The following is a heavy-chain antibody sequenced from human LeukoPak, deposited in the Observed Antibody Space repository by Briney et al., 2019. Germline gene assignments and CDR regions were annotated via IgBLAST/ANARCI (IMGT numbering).Heavy chain of an antibody. CDR1: GYTFTSYY. Sequence: ASVKVSCKASGYTFTSYYMHWVRQAPGQGLEWMGIINPSGGSTSYAQKFQGRVSMTRDTSTSTVYMELSSLRSEDTAVYYCASEPVEMATTPSYWGQGTLVTVSS. CDR3: ASEPVEMATTPSY. D-gene: IGHD5-24*01. CDR2: INPSGGST. V-gene: IGHV1-46*01. J-gene: IGHJ4*02.